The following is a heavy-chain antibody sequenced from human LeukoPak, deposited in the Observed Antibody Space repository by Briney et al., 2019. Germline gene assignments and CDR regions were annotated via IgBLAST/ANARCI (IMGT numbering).Heavy chain of an antibody. V-gene: IGHV3-23*01. J-gene: IGHJ3*02. CDR3: LARPDAYDI. CDR1: GLIFRNYA. CDR2: ISGDGTET. Sequence: GGSLRLSCTASGLIFRNYAMTWVRQAPRKGLEWVSTISGDGTETFYADSVKGRFTISRDNSKNTLYFQMSSLRTEDTAVYYCLARPDAYDIWGQGTMVTVSS.